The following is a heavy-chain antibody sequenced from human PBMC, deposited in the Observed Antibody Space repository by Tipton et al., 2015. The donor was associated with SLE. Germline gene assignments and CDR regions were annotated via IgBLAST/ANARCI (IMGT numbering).Heavy chain of an antibody. CDR1: GFSFRNYG. V-gene: IGHV3-33*08. D-gene: IGHD2-15*01. CDR2: IWDDGKQK. Sequence: SLRLSCAASGFSFRNYGIHWVRQAPGKGLEWVAVIWDDGKQKNYADSVWGRFTVSRDNPENTVYLQMNSLRPEDTAVYYCARSLGAGFCSGGNCFEPLDYWGQGILVTVSS. J-gene: IGHJ4*02. CDR3: ARSLGAGFCSGGNCFEPLDY.